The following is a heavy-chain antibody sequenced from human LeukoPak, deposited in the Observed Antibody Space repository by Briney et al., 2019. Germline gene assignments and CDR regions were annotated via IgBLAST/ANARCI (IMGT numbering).Heavy chain of an antibody. Sequence: ASVKVSCKASGGTFSSYAISWVRQAPGQGLEWMGGIIPIFGTANYAQKFQGRVTITTDESTSTAYMELSSLRSEDTAVYYCARGTVTNRFPIVVVPAAIESYYYYYMDVWGKGTTVTVSS. CDR1: GGTFSSYA. J-gene: IGHJ6*03. D-gene: IGHD2-2*02. V-gene: IGHV1-69*05. CDR3: ARGTVTNRFPIVVVPAAIESYYYYYMDV. CDR2: IIPIFGTA.